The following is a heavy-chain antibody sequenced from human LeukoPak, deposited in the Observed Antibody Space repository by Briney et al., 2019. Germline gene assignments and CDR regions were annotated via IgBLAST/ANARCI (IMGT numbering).Heavy chain of an antibody. D-gene: IGHD1-26*01. J-gene: IGHJ4*02. CDR1: GFTFSSYA. CDR2: ISYDGSNK. CDR3: ARDGVGAKGNYIDY. Sequence: GRSLRLSCAASGFTFSSYAMHRVRQAPGKGLEWVAVISYDGSNKYYADSVKGRFTISRDNSKNTLYLQMNSLRAEDTAVYYCARDGVGAKGNYIDYWGQGTLVTVSS. V-gene: IGHV3-30-3*01.